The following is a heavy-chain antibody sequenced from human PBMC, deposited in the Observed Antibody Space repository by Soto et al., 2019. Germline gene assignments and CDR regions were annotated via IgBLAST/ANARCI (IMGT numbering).Heavy chain of an antibody. Sequence: PGGSLRLSCAASGFTFSSYSMNWVRQAPGKGLEWVSSISSSSSYIYYADSVKGRFTISRDNAKNSLYLQMNSLRAEDTAVYYCASPSRPYYYDSSGYRHWGQGTLVTVSS. CDR3: ASPSRPYYYDSSGYRH. J-gene: IGHJ4*02. D-gene: IGHD3-22*01. CDR1: GFTFSSYS. CDR2: ISSSSSYI. V-gene: IGHV3-21*01.